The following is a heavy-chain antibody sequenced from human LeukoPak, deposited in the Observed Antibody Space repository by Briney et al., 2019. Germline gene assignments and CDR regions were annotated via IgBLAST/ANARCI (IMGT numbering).Heavy chain of an antibody. CDR1: GGSISSGGYY. J-gene: IGHJ5*02. V-gene: IGHV4-31*03. Sequence: PSETLSLTCTVSGGSISSGGYYWSWIRQHPGKGLEWIGYIYYSGSTYYNPSLKSRVTISVDTSKNQFSLKLSAVTAADTAVYYCARVGHLTNNWFDPWGQGSLVSVSS. CDR3: ARVGHLTNNWFDP. D-gene: IGHD4-11*01. CDR2: IYYSGST.